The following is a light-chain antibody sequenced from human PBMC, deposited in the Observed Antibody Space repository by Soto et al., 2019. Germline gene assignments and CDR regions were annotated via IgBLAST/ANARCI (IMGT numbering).Light chain of an antibody. V-gene: IGLV2-14*01. J-gene: IGLJ2*01. CDR1: SSDVGASDF. CDR2: EIS. CDR3: SSYTTGHTLV. Sequence: QSALTQPASVSESPGQSITISCTGTSSDVGASDFVSWYQQHPGKAPELIIYEISNRPSGVSSRFSGSKSGNTASLTISGLQAEDESDYYCSSYTTGHTLVFGGGTQLTVL.